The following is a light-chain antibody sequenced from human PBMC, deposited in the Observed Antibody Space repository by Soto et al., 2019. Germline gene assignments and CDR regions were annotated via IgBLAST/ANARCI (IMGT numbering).Light chain of an antibody. CDR3: NSYTSSSTYV. CDR2: DVS. J-gene: IGLJ1*01. CDR1: SSDVGGYNY. V-gene: IGLV2-14*03. Sequence: QSALTQPASVSGSPGQSITISCTGTSSDVGGYNYVSWYQHHPGKAPKLLIYDVSSRPSGVSSRFSASKSANTASLTISGLQAEDEADYYCNSYTSSSTYVFGTGTQLTVL.